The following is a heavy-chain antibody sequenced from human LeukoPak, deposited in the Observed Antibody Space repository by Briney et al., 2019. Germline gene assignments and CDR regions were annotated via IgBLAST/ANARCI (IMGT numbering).Heavy chain of an antibody. CDR1: GYTFTGYY. CDR2: INPNSGGT. V-gene: IGHV1-2*02. Sequence: ASVTVSCTASGYTFTGYYIHWVRQAPAQGLEWMGWINPNSGGTNYAQKLQGRVTITTDESTSTAYMELSSLRSEDTAVYYCARGYWSGPPLPPNYYYMDVWGKGTTVTVSS. D-gene: IGHD3-3*01. J-gene: IGHJ6*03. CDR3: ARGYWSGPPLPPNYYYMDV.